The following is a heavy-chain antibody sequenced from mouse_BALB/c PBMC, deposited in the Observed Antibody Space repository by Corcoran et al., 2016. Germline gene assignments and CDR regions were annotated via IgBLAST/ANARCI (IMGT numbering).Heavy chain of an antibody. D-gene: IGHD2-10*01. J-gene: IGHJ2*01. CDR2: ISYDGSN. V-gene: IGHV3-6*02. CDR1: GYSITSGYY. CDR3: ARDPLLCDRDY. Sequence: DVQLKESGPGLVKPSQSLSLTCSVTGYSITSGYYWNWIRQFPGNKLEWMGYISYDGSNNYNPSRKNRISITRDTAKNQFFLKLNSVTTEDTATYYCARDPLLCDRDYWGQGTTLTVSS.